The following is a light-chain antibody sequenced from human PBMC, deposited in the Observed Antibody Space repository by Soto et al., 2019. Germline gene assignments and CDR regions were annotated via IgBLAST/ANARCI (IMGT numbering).Light chain of an antibody. CDR3: QQSCSTPRT. CDR2: AAS. V-gene: IGKV1-39*01. J-gene: IGKJ2*02. CDR1: QSISTY. Sequence: DIQMTQSPSSLSASVGDRVTITCRASQSISTYLNWYQQKVGKAPKLLIYAASSLQRGVPSRFSGSGSGTDFALTISSLQTEDFATYYCQQSCSTPRTFGQGTKLEIK.